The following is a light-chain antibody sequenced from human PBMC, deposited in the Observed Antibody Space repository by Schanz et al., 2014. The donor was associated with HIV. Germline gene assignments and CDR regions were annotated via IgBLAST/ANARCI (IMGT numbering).Light chain of an antibody. Sequence: EIVLTQSPGTLSLSPGERGTLSCRASQSVKSNFIGWYQQKPGQAPRLLIFGASNRATGIPDRFSGSGSGTDFTLTISRLEPEDFAVYYCQQYGSSLVTFGGGTKVEIK. CDR3: QQYGSSLVT. V-gene: IGKV3-20*01. J-gene: IGKJ4*01. CDR2: GAS. CDR1: QSVKSNF.